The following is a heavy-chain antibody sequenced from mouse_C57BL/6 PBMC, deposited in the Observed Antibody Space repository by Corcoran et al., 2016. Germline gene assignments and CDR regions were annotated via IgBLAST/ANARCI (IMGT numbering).Heavy chain of an antibody. Sequence: QVTLKESGPGILQSSQTLSLTCSFSGFSLSTSGMGVSWIRQPSGKGLEWLAHIYWDDDKRYNPSLKSRLTISKDTSRNQVFLKITSVDTADTATYYCARSDGYYEYFDVWGTGTTVTVSS. D-gene: IGHD2-3*01. CDR3: ARSDGYYEYFDV. CDR1: GFSLSTSGMG. J-gene: IGHJ1*03. CDR2: IYWDDDK. V-gene: IGHV8-12*01.